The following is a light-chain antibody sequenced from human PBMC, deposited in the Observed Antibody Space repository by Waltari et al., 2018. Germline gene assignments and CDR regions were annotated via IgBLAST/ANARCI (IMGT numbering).Light chain of an antibody. CDR2: GDD. V-gene: IGLV6-57*03. Sequence: NFMLAQPHSVSESPGKTVTVPCTRSSGSIASNYVQWHQQRPGSAPTPVIYGDDQRPSGVPDLCSGSIDSSSNSASRSISGLKTEDEADYYCQSYDSNNPWVFGGGTKLTVL. CDR1: SGSIASNY. CDR3: QSYDSNNPWV. J-gene: IGLJ3*02.